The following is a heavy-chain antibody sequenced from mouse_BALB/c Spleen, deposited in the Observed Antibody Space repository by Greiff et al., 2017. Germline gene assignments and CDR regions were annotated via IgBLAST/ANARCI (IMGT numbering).Heavy chain of an antibody. D-gene: IGHD1-1*01. J-gene: IGHJ2*01. CDR1: GYTFTSYT. CDR2: INPSSGYT. Sequence: QVQLKQSAAELARPGASVKMSCKASGYTFTSYTMHWVKQRPGQGLEWIGYINPSSGYTEYNQKFKDKTTLTADKSSSTAYMQLSSLTSEDSAVYYCAREGDYYANYFDYWGQGTTLTVSS. CDR3: AREGDYYANYFDY. V-gene: IGHV1-4*02.